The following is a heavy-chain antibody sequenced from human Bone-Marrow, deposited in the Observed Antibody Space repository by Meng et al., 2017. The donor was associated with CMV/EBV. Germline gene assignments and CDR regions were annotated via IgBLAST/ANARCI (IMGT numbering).Heavy chain of an antibody. Sequence: SETLSLTCTVSGYSISASYWTWIRQSPGKGLEWIGYAYYGENSRYNPSLSSRVAISVDTSKNQFSLKLSSVTPEDTAVYHCARGHVGVVPFDGMVVWCQGTTVTVSS. D-gene: IGHD3-3*01. CDR3: ARGHVGVVPFDGMVV. CDR2: AYYGENS. J-gene: IGHJ6*02. CDR1: GYSISASY. V-gene: IGHV4-59*12.